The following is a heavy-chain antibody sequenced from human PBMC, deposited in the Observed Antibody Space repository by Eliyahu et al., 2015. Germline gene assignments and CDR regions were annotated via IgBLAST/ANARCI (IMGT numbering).Heavy chain of an antibody. CDR1: GYSFTSYW. CDR3: ARRNVDTAMFSLDY. V-gene: IGHV5-51*03. J-gene: IGHJ4*02. D-gene: IGHD5-18*01. Sequence: EVQLVQSGAEVKKPGESLXISCKGSGYSFTSYWXGWXRQPPGQGLEWMGIIYPGDSDTRYSPSFQGQVTISADKSISTAYLQWSSLKASDTAMYYCARRNVDTAMFSLDYWGQGTLVTVSS. CDR2: IYPGDSDT.